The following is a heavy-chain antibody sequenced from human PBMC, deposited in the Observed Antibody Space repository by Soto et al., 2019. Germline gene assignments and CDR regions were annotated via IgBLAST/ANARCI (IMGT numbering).Heavy chain of an antibody. CDR3: ARGKGMEENYYYYGLDI. Sequence: ASVKVSCKASGYTFSTYSMHWVRQAPGHSLEWMGWINGATGQTRSSQRFQDRVTITRDTSASTAYMELSSLRSEDTAVYYCARGKGMEENYYYYGLDIWGQGTTVTVSS. J-gene: IGHJ6*02. D-gene: IGHD1-1*01. CDR1: GYTFSTYS. CDR2: INGATGQT. V-gene: IGHV1-3*01.